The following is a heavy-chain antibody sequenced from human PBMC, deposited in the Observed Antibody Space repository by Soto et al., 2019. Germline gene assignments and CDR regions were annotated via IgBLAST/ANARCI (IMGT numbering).Heavy chain of an antibody. CDR1: GFTFSSYA. Sequence: GGSLRLSCAASGFTFSSYAMSWVRQAPGKGLEWVSAISGSGDSTYYADSVKGRFTISRDNSKNTVYLQMNSLRGEDTAVYYCAKGVISGWSYYYRMDVWGQGTTVTVSS. CDR2: ISGSGDST. V-gene: IGHV3-23*01. J-gene: IGHJ6*02. CDR3: AKGVISGWSYYYRMDV. D-gene: IGHD6-19*01.